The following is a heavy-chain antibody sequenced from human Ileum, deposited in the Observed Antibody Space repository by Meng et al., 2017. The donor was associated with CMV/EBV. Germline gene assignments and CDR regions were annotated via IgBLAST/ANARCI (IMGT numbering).Heavy chain of an antibody. Sequence: ASVKVSCKPSGYTFTNHDINWVRQATGQRLEWMGRMNPNSGNTGYAQKFQGRVTMTRNTSISTAYLELNSLTSDDTAVYYCASNIYGDYGGVDYWGQGTLVTVSS. CDR1: GYTFTNHD. CDR2: MNPNSGNT. J-gene: IGHJ4*02. CDR3: ASNIYGDYGGVDY. D-gene: IGHD4-17*01. V-gene: IGHV1-8*01.